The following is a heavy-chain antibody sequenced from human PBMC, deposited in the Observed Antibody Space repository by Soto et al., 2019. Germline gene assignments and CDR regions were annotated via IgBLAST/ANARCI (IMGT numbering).Heavy chain of an antibody. J-gene: IGHJ6*02. CDR1: GGSISSGGYY. CDR2: IYYSGST. D-gene: IGHD3-10*01. CDR3: ARYLRVRGFYGIDV. V-gene: IGHV4-31*03. Sequence: QEQLQESGPGLVKPSQTLSLTCTVSGGSISSGGYYWSWIRQHPGKGLEWIGYIYYSGSTYYNPSLKTRVTISGDTSKNQSSLNLSSVTAADTAVYYCARYLRVRGFYGIDVWGQGTTVTVSS.